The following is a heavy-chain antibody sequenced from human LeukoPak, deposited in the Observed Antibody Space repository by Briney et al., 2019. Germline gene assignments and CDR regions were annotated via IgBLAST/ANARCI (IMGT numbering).Heavy chain of an antibody. D-gene: IGHD2-15*01. V-gene: IGHV4-39*01. CDR1: GGSISSSSYY. CDR2: IYYSGST. Sequence: SETLSLTCTVSGGSISSSSYYWGWIRQPPGKGLEWIGSIYYSGSTYYNPSLKSRVTISVDTSKNQFSLKLSSVTAADTAVYYCAGGAATDYWGQGTLVTVSS. CDR3: AGGAATDY. J-gene: IGHJ4*02.